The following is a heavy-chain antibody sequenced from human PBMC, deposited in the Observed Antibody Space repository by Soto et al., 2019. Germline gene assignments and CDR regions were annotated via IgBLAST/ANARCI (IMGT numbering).Heavy chain of an antibody. Sequence: SQTLSLPCAISGDSVSSNSAACNFIRQSPSRGLEWLGRTYYRSKWYNDYAVSVKSRITINPDTSKNQFSLQLNSVTPEDTAVYYCARQRAEVMANAFDIWGQGTMVTVSS. J-gene: IGHJ3*02. CDR3: ARQRAEVMANAFDI. CDR2: TYYRSKWYN. CDR1: GDSVSSNSAA. V-gene: IGHV6-1*01. D-gene: IGHD2-21*01.